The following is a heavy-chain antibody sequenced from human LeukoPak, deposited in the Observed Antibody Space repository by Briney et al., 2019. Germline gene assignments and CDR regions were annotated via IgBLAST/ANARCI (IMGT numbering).Heavy chain of an antibody. V-gene: IGHV1-3*03. CDR1: GYTFTSYA. J-gene: IGHJ5*02. Sequence: ASVKVSCKASGYTFTSYAMHWVRQAPGQRLEWMGWINAGNGNTKYSQEFQGRVTITRDTSASTAYMELSSLRSEDMAVYYCARDSKELRYFDWLLDDNWFDPWGQGTLVTVSS. CDR2: INAGNGNT. D-gene: IGHD3-9*01. CDR3: ARDSKELRYFDWLLDDNWFDP.